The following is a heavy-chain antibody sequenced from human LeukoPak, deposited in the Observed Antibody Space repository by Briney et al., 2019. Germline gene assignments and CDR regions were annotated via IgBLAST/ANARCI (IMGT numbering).Heavy chain of an antibody. CDR2: ISGDGGST. CDR3: AKDTAVAGIVYWFDP. D-gene: IGHD6-19*01. Sequence: GGSLRLSCAASGFTLDDYAMHWVRQAPGKGLEWVSLISGDGGSTYYADSVKGRFTISRDNSKNSLYLQMNSLRTEDTALYYCAKDTAVAGIVYWFDPWGQGTLVTVSS. J-gene: IGHJ5*02. CDR1: GFTLDDYA. V-gene: IGHV3-43*02.